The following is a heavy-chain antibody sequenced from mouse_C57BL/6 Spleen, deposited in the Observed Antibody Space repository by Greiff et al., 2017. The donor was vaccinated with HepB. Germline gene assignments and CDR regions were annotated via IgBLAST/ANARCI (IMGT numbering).Heavy chain of an antibody. D-gene: IGHD4-1*01. CDR2: ISYDGSN. CDR3: ARVDWDGHYLDD. CDR1: GYSITSGYY. J-gene: IGHJ2*01. V-gene: IGHV3-6*01. Sequence: DVKLQESGPGLVKPSQSLSLTCSVTGYSITSGYYWNWIRQFPGNKLEWMGYISYDGSNNYNPSLKNRISITLDTSKNQFFLKLNSVTTEDTATYYCARVDWDGHYLDDWGKGTTLTVSS.